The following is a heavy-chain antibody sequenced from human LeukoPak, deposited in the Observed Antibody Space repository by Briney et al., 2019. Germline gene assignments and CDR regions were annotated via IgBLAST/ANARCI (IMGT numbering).Heavy chain of an antibody. D-gene: IGHD3-22*01. CDR1: GYTFTSYG. V-gene: IGHV1-18*01. CDR3: AREKFYDSSGYYWDLHAFDI. CDR2: ISAYNGNT. J-gene: IGHJ3*02. Sequence: GASVKVSCKASGYTFTSYGISWVRQAPGQGLEWMGWISAYNGNTNYAQKLQGRVTMTTDTSTSTAYMELRSLRSDDTAVYYCAREKFYDSSGYYWDLHAFDIWGQGTMVTVSS.